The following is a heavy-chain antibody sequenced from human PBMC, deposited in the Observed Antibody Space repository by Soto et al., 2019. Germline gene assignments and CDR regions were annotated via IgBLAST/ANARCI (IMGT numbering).Heavy chain of an antibody. CDR2: ISSSGSTI. Sequence: GGSLRLSCAASGFTFSDYYMIWIRQAPGKGLEWVSYISSSGSTIYYADSVKGRFTISRDNAKNSLYLQMNSLRAEDTAVYYCATRYCSGGSCYSAALGYWGQGTLVTVSS. V-gene: IGHV3-11*01. CDR1: GFTFSDYY. D-gene: IGHD2-15*01. J-gene: IGHJ4*02. CDR3: ATRYCSGGSCYSAALGY.